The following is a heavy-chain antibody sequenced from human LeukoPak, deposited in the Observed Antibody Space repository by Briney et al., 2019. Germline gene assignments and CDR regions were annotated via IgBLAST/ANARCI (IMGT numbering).Heavy chain of an antibody. CDR2: INPNSGGT. CDR1: GYTFTGYY. V-gene: IGHV1-2*02. CDR3: ASFHTYCSSTSCYFPFYYYYGMDV. D-gene: IGHD2-2*01. Sequence: ASVKVSCKASGYTFTGYYMHWVRQAPGQGLEWMGWINPNSGGTNYAQKFQGRVTMTRDTSISTAYMELSRLRSDDTAVYYCASFHTYCSSTSCYFPFYYYYGMDVWGQGTTVTVSS. J-gene: IGHJ6*02.